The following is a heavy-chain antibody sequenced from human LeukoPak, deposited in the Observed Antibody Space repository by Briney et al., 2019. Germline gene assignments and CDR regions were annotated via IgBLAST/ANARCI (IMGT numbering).Heavy chain of an antibody. J-gene: IGHJ4*02. D-gene: IGHD1-1*01. CDR2: IKEDGSEK. CDR1: GFTFSSYW. CDR3: ARNWNGPDY. V-gene: IGHV3-7*01. Sequence: GGSLRLSCAASGFTFSSYWMSWVRQAPGKGLEWVAKIKEDGSEKYYVDSVKGRFTITRDNAKNSLYLQMNSLRAEDTAVYYCARNWNGPDYWGQGTLVTVSS.